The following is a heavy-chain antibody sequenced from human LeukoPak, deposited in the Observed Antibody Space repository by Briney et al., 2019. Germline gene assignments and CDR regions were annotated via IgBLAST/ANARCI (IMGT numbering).Heavy chain of an antibody. CDR1: GFTFTSYA. CDR2: ISSNGDIT. D-gene: IGHD3-3*02. CDR3: ARGGYQPTQTFFRY. V-gene: IGHV3-64*01. Sequence: PGGSLRLSCSASGFTFTSYAMHWVRQAPGKGLEYVSAISSNGDITYYANSVKGRFTISRDNSKNTLYLQMGSLKTEDMAVYYCARGGYQPTQTFFRYWGQGTLVTVSS. J-gene: IGHJ4*02.